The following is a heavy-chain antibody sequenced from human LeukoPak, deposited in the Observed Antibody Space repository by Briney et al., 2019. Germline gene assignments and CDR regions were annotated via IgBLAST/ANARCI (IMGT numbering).Heavy chain of an antibody. V-gene: IGHV4-34*01. Sequence: SETLSLTCAVYGGSFSGYYWSWIRQPPGKGLERIGEINHSGSTNYNPSLKSRVTISVDTSKNQFSLKLSSVTAADTAVYYCARHYDYVWGSYRFNWFDPWGQGTLVTVSS. D-gene: IGHD3-16*02. CDR3: ARHYDYVWGSYRFNWFDP. CDR2: INHSGST. CDR1: GGSFSGYY. J-gene: IGHJ5*02.